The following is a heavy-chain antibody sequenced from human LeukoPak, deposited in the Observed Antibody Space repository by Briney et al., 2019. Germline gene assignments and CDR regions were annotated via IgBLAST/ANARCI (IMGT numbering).Heavy chain of an antibody. CDR1: GFTFSSYA. D-gene: IGHD3-22*01. Sequence: GGSLRLSCAASGFTFSSYAMSWARQAPGKGLEWVSAISGSGDSTYYADSVKGRFAISRDNSKNTLYLQMSSLRAEDTAVYYCAKLYSSNYYGHYYFDYWGQGTLVTVSS. CDR2: ISGSGDST. CDR3: AKLYSSNYYGHYYFDY. V-gene: IGHV3-23*01. J-gene: IGHJ4*02.